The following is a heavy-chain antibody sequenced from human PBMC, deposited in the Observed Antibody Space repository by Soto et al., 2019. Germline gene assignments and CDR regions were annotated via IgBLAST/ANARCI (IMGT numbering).Heavy chain of an antibody. CDR3: ARYYDFWSGYYFPPSYYYYYGMDV. CDR2: IYSGGST. CDR1: GFTVSSNY. D-gene: IGHD3-3*01. Sequence: EVQLVESGGGLIQPGGSLRLSCAASGFTVSSNYMSWVRQAPGKGLEWVSVIYSGGSTYYADSVKGRFTISRDNSKNTLYLQMNSLRAEDTAVYYCARYYDFWSGYYFPPSYYYYYGMDVWGQGTTVTGSS. V-gene: IGHV3-53*01. J-gene: IGHJ6*02.